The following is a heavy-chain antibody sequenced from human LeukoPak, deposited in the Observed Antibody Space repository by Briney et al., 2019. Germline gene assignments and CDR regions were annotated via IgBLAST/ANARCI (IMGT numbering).Heavy chain of an antibody. Sequence: GGTLRLSCAASGFTFSSYGMSWVRQAPGKGLEWVSGITGSGGSTYYADSVKGRSTISRGNSKNTLYLQMNSLRAEDTAVYYCARDGGSNYELFFDYWGQGTLVTVSS. CDR3: ARDGGSNYELFFDY. V-gene: IGHV3-23*01. CDR1: GFTFSSYG. CDR2: ITGSGGST. D-gene: IGHD4-11*01. J-gene: IGHJ4*02.